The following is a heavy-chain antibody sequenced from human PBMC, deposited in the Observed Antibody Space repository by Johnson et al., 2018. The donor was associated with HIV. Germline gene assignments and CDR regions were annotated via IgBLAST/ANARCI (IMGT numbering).Heavy chain of an antibody. Sequence: QVQLVESGGGLVQPGGSLKLSCAASGFTFSGSAMHWVRQASGKGLEWVAVISYDGSNKYYADSVKGRFTISRDNSKNTLYLQMNSLRAEDTAVYYCAKGDYGDYEGSDAFDIWGQGTMVTVSS. CDR3: AKGDYGDYEGSDAFDI. D-gene: IGHD4-17*01. V-gene: IGHV3-30*04. CDR2: ISYDGSNK. CDR1: GFTFSGSA. J-gene: IGHJ3*02.